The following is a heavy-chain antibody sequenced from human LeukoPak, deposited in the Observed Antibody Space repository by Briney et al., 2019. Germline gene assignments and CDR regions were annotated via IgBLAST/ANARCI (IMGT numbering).Heavy chain of an antibody. CDR2: IHHSGAT. CDR1: GGSFSGYY. Sequence: SETLSLTCAVYGGSFSGYYWSWIRQPPGKGLEWIGEIHHSGATNYNPSLESRVTISVDTSKIQFSLKLSSVTAADTGVYYCARVPTGYRYFDLWGRGTLVTVSS. V-gene: IGHV4-34*01. D-gene: IGHD2-8*02. J-gene: IGHJ2*01. CDR3: ARVPTGYRYFDL.